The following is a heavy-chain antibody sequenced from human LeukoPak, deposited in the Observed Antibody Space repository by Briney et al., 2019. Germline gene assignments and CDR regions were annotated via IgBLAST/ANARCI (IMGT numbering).Heavy chain of an antibody. CDR3: ARRHPSSWYGGTDY. CDR1: GGSFSGYY. V-gene: IGHV4-34*01. J-gene: IGHJ4*02. D-gene: IGHD6-13*01. CDR2: INHSGST. Sequence: SETLSLTCAVYGGSFSGYYWSWIRQPPGKGLEWIGEINHSGSTNYNPSLKSRVTISVGKSKNQFSLKLSSVTAADTAVYYCARRHPSSWYGGTDYWGQGTLVTVSS.